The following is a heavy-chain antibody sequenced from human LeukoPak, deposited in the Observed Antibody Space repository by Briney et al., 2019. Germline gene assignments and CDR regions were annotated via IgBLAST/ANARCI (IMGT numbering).Heavy chain of an antibody. V-gene: IGHV5-51*01. CDR1: GYNFTSYW. CDR2: IYPDDSNT. D-gene: IGHD6-13*01. J-gene: IGHJ6*03. Sequence: GESLKISCKGSGYNFTSYWIGWVRQMPGQGLEWMGIIYPDDSNTIYGPSFQGQVTISADKSINTAYLEWSSLKASDTAIYYCARQGAAGKYYYYYMDVWGKGTTVTVSS. CDR3: ARQGAAGKYYYYYMDV.